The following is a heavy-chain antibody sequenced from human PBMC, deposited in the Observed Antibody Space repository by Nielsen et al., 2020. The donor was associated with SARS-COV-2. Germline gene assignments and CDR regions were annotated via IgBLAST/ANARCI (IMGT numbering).Heavy chain of an antibody. CDR1: GFTFSNAW. V-gene: IGHV3-15*01. CDR3: TTAGSGVTTSKPYYYYYGMDV. CDR2: IKSKTDGGTT. J-gene: IGHJ6*02. D-gene: IGHD4-17*01. Sequence: GESLKISCAASGFTFSNAWMSWVRQAPGKGLEWVGRIKSKTDGGTTDYAAPVKGRFTISRDDSKNTLYLQMSSLKTEDTAVYYCTTAGSGVTTSKPYYYYYGMDVWGQGTTVTVSS.